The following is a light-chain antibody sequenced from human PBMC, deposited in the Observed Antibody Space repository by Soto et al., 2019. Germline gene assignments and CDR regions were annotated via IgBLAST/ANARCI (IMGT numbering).Light chain of an antibody. CDR2: GAS. CDR3: QQYHIWPPWT. J-gene: IGKJ1*01. Sequence: EIVMTQSPDTLSLSPGEGATLSCRVSQSIRSNLAWYQQRPGQAPRLPMYGASTRADGIPARFTGSGSGTEFTLTISSLQSEDFAVYYCQQYHIWPPWTSGQGTKVELK. CDR1: QSIRSN. V-gene: IGKV3-15*01.